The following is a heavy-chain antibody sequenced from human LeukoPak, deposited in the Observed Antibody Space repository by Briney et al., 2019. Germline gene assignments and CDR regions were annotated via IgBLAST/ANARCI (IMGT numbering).Heavy chain of an antibody. CDR2: IGTTGAT. CDR1: GFTFRSYD. Sequence: AGGSLRLSCAASGFTFRSYDMHWVRRAAGKGLEWVSTIGTTGATYYPGSVKGRFTISRENAKNSLFLQMNSLTAGDTAVYYCARSSHAGQWLVPFDYWGQGTLVTVSS. J-gene: IGHJ4*02. CDR3: ARSSHAGQWLVPFDY. V-gene: IGHV3-13*01. D-gene: IGHD6-19*01.